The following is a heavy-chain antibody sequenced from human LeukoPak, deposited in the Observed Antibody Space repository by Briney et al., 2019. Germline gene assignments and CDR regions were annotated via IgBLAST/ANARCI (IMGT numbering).Heavy chain of an antibody. CDR2: ISGSGGST. CDR3: AKDPYSNYLYYYGMDV. D-gene: IGHD4-11*01. V-gene: IGHV3-23*01. CDR1: GFTFSSYA. J-gene: IGHJ6*02. Sequence: GRSLRLSCAASGFTFSSYAMSWVRQAPGKGLEWVSAISGSGGSTYYADSVKGRFTISRDNSKNTLYLQMNSLRAEDTAVYYCAKDPYSNYLYYYGMDVWGQGTTVTVSS.